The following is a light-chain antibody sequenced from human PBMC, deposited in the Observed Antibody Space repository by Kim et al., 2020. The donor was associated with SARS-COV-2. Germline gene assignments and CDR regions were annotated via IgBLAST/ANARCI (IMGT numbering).Light chain of an antibody. J-gene: IGLJ2*01. Sequence: VALGQTVRITCQGDSLRSYYATWYQQKPGQAPIRVIYGKNNRLSGIPDRFSGSSSGNTASLTITGTQAGDEADYYCNSRDSNDNVVFGGGTQLTVL. V-gene: IGLV3-19*01. CDR3: NSRDSNDNVV. CDR1: SLRSYY. CDR2: GKN.